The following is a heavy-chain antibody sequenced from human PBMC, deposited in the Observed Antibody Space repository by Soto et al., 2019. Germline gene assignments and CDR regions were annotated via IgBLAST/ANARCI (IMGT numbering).Heavy chain of an antibody. D-gene: IGHD3-3*01. V-gene: IGHV1-8*01. CDR3: ARCPTYYDFWSGYPRYYYYYGMDF. Sequence: QVQLVQSGAEVKKPGASVKVSCKASGYTFTSYDITWVRQATGQGLEWMGWMNPNSGNTGYAQKFQGRVTMTRNTSISTAYMELSSLRSEDTAVYYCARCPTYYDFWSGYPRYYYYYGMDFWGQGTTVTVSS. CDR2: MNPNSGNT. CDR1: GYTFTSYD. J-gene: IGHJ6*02.